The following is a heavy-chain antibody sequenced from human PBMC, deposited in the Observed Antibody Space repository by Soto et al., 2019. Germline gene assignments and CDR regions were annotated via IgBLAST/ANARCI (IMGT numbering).Heavy chain of an antibody. Sequence: GGSLRLSCAASGFTFSSYSMNWVRQAPGKGLEWVSSISSSSSYIYYADSVKGRFTIPRDNAKNSLYLQMNSLRAEDTAVYYCARGGYYDSSGYYHYFDYWGQGTLVTVSS. CDR3: ARGGYYDSSGYYHYFDY. V-gene: IGHV3-21*01. J-gene: IGHJ4*02. CDR2: ISSSSSYI. CDR1: GFTFSSYS. D-gene: IGHD3-22*01.